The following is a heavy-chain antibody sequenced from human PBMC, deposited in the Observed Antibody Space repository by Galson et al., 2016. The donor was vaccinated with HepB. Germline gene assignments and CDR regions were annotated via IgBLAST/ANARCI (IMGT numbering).Heavy chain of an antibody. V-gene: IGHV3-23*01. D-gene: IGHD3-10*01. Sequence: SLRLSCAASGFTFSSYAMNWVRQAPGKGLEWVSAISGSATSTYYADSVKGRFTISRDSSKNTVFLHMNSLRAEDTAVYYCARGEDLLYFGARGGPDYWGQGTLVTVSS. CDR1: GFTFSSYA. J-gene: IGHJ4*02. CDR3: ARGEDLLYFGARGGPDY. CDR2: ISGSATST.